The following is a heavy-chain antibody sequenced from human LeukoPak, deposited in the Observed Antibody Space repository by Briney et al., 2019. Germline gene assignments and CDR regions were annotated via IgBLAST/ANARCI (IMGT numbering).Heavy chain of an antibody. CDR2: ISSSSSYI. J-gene: IGHJ4*02. Sequence: GGSLRLSCAASGFTFSSYSMNWVRQAPGKGLEWVSSISSSSSYIYYADSVKGRFTISRDTAKNSLYLQMNSLRAEDTAVYYCARDRVGATDYFDYWGQGTLVTVSS. CDR1: GFTFSSYS. D-gene: IGHD1-26*01. V-gene: IGHV3-21*01. CDR3: ARDRVGATDYFDY.